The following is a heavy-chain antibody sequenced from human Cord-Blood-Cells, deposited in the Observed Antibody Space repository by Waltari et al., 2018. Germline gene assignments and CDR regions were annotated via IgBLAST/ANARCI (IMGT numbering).Heavy chain of an antibody. V-gene: IGHV1-46*01. CDR1: GYTFTSYY. CDR3: ASEGQGHDAFDI. Sequence: QVQLVQSGAEVKKPGASVKVSCKASGYTFTSYYMHCVRQGPGQGLEWMGMINPSGGSKSEQKKFQGRVTMTRDTTTSTVYMELSSLRSEDTAVYYCASEGQGHDAFDIWGQGTMVTVSS. CDR2: INPSGGSK. J-gene: IGHJ3*02.